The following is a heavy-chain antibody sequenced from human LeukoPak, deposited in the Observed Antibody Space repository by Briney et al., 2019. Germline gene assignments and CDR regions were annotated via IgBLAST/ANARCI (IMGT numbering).Heavy chain of an antibody. CDR3: ARHGDGYCNSTSCLESSNFDY. V-gene: IGHV4-39*01. Sequence: PSETLSLTCTVSGGSISSSSYYWGWIRQPPGKGLEWIGSIYYSGSTYYNPSLKSRVTISVDTSKNQFSLKLSSVTAADTAVYYCARHGDGYCNSTSCLESSNFDYWGQGTLVTVSS. CDR2: IYYSGST. D-gene: IGHD2-2*01. J-gene: IGHJ4*02. CDR1: GGSISSSSYY.